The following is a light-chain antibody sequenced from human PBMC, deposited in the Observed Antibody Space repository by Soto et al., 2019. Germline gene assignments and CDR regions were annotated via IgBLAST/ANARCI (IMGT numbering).Light chain of an antibody. J-gene: IGLJ2*01. CDR3: QAYDSSLSAYVL. CDR2: GNT. Sequence: QSVLTQPPSVSGAPGQRVTISCTGSSSNIGAGYDVHWYQHLPGTAPKLLIFGNTNRPSGVPDRFSGSKSDTSASLAITGLQAEDEADYYCQAYDSSLSAYVLFGGGTKVTVL. V-gene: IGLV1-40*01. CDR1: SSNIGAGYD.